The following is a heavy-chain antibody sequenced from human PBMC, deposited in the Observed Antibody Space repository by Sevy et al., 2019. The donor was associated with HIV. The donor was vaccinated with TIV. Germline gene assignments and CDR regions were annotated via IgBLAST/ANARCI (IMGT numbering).Heavy chain of an antibody. Sequence: GGSLRLSCAASGFTFSTYSMNWVRQAPGKGLEWVSSISSSSTYIYYADSVKGRLTISRNNAKNSLFLQMNSLRAVDTAVSFCARIDYGDYEITRDYYMGVWGKGTTVTVSS. V-gene: IGHV3-21*01. J-gene: IGHJ6*03. CDR2: ISSSSTYI. D-gene: IGHD4-17*01. CDR3: ARIDYGDYEITRDYYMGV. CDR1: GFTFSTYS.